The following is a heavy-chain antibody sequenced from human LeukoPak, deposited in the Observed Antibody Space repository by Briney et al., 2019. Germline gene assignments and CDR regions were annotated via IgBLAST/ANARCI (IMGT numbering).Heavy chain of an antibody. CDR2: IWYDGSNK. CDR3: ARAADTIYFDY. Sequence: PGRSLRLSCAASGFTFSSYGMHWVRQAPGKGLEWVAVIWYDGSNKYYADSVKGRFTISSDNSKNTLYLQMNSLRAEDTAVYYCARAADTIYFDYWGQGTLVTVSS. D-gene: IGHD3-16*01. CDR1: GFTFSSYG. V-gene: IGHV3-33*01. J-gene: IGHJ4*02.